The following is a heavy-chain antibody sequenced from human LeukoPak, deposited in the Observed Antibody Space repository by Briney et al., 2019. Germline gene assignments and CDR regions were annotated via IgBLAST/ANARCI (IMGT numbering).Heavy chain of an antibody. J-gene: IGHJ4*02. V-gene: IGHV4-59*12. CDR2: IYYSGST. CDR1: GGSISSYY. D-gene: IGHD3-10*01. Sequence: NPSETLSLTCTVSGGSISSYYWSWIRQPPGKGLEWIGYIYYSGSTNYNPSLKSRVTISVDTSKNQFSLKLSSVTAADTAVYYCASTMVRGVPYYWGQGTLVTVSS. CDR3: ASTMVRGVPYY.